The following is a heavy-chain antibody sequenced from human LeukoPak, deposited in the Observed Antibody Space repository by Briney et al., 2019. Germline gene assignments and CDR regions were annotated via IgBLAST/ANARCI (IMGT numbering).Heavy chain of an antibody. Sequence: PGGSLRLSCSASGFTFTNYAMAWVRQAPGVGLEWVSAISNSGGRTYYTDSVKGRFTISRDNSKNTLYLQMNSLRVEDTAIYYCLNWVEGARPSLDYWGQGALVTVSS. CDR3: LNWVEGARPSLDY. D-gene: IGHD6-6*01. J-gene: IGHJ4*02. CDR2: ISNSGGRT. V-gene: IGHV3-23*01. CDR1: GFTFTNYA.